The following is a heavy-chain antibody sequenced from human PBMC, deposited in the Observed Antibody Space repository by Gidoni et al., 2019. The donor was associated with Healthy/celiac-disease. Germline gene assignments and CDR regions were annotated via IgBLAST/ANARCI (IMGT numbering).Heavy chain of an antibody. D-gene: IGHD3-16*01. J-gene: IGHJ6*02. CDR2: IYTSGST. CDR1: GGSISSGSYY. V-gene: IGHV4-61*02. Sequence: QVQLQESGPGLVKPSQTLSLTCTVSGGSISSGSYYWSWIRQPAGKGLEWIGRIYTSGSTNYNPSLKSRVTISVDTSKNQFSLKLSSVTAADTAVYYCAREGRLPYGMDVWGQGTTVTVSS. CDR3: AREGRLPYGMDV.